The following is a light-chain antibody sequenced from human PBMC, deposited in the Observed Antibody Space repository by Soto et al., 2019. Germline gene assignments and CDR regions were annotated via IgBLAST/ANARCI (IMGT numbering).Light chain of an antibody. J-gene: IGKJ1*01. Sequence: EIVLTQSPGTLSLSPGERATLSCRASQSVSSSYLAWYQQKPGQAPRLLIYGTSSRATGIPDRFSGGGSGTDFSLTISRLEPDDFAVYYCQQYGGSPTWTFGQGTKVEIK. V-gene: IGKV3-20*01. CDR3: QQYGGSPTWT. CDR1: QSVSSSY. CDR2: GTS.